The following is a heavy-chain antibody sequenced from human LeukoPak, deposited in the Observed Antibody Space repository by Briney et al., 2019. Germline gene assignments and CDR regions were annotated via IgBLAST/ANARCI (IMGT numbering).Heavy chain of an antibody. J-gene: IGHJ3*02. V-gene: IGHV3-15*01. CDR2: IKSKTDGGTT. D-gene: IGHD3-22*01. CDR3: TTDPLAAYVGAYYYDSSGRDAFDI. CDR1: GFTFSNAW. Sequence: GGSLRLSCAASGFTFSNAWMSWVRQAPGKGLEWVGRIKSKTDGGTTDYAAPVKGRFTISRDDSKNTLYLQMNSLKTEDTAVYYCTTDPLAAYVGAYYYDSSGRDAFDIWGQGTMVTVSS.